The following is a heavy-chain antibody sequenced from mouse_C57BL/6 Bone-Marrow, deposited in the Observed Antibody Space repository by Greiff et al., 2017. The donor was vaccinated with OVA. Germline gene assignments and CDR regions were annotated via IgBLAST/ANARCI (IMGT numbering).Heavy chain of an antibody. CDR2: IYPRSGNT. CDR1: VYTFTSYG. J-gene: IGHJ4*01. Sequence: QQAVAELARPGASVKLPCNSSVYTFTSYGISWVKQRTGQGLEWIGEIYPRSGNTYYNEKFKGKATLTADKSSSTAYMELRSLTSEDSAVYFCAGGFYYAMDYWGQGTSVTVSS. CDR3: AGGFYYAMDY. V-gene: IGHV1-81*01.